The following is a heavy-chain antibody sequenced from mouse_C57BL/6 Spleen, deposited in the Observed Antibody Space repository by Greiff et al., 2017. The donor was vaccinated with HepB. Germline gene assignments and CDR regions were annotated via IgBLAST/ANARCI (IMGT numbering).Heavy chain of an antibody. CDR2: INPSSGYT. Sequence: VKVVESGAELAKPGASVKLSCKASGYTFTSYWMHWVKQRPGQGLEWIGYINPSSGYTKYNQKFKDKATLTADKSSSTAYMQLSSLTYEDSAVYYCARADPLYYGSSSYYFDYWGQGTTLTVSS. V-gene: IGHV1-7*01. CDR3: ARADPLYYGSSSYYFDY. CDR1: GYTFTSYW. D-gene: IGHD1-1*01. J-gene: IGHJ2*01.